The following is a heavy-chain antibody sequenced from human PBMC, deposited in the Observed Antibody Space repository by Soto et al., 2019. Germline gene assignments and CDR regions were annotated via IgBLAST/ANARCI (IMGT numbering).Heavy chain of an antibody. J-gene: IGHJ4*02. CDR3: ARSLLRRSWYYFDY. V-gene: IGHV1-46*01. CDR2: INPSGGST. Sequence: QVQLVQSGAEVKKPGASVKVSCKASGYTFTSYYMHWVRQAPGQGLEWMGIINPSGGSTRYAQKCQGIVTMPRNTSTSTVYMELSSLRSEDTAVYYCARSLLRRSWYYFDYWGQGTLVTVSS. D-gene: IGHD6-13*01. CDR1: GYTFTSYY.